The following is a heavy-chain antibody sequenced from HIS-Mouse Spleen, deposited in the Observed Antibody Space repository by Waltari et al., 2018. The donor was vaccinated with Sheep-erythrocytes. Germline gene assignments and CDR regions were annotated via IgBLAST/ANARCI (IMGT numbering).Heavy chain of an antibody. CDR3: ARDSNWNYAFDI. CDR2: IYSGGST. J-gene: IGHJ3*02. V-gene: IGHV3-66*01. Sequence: EVQLVESGGGLVQPGGSLRLSCAAPGFTVSSTYMSWVRQAPGKGLEWVSVIYSGGSTYYADSVKGRFTISRDNSKNTLYLQMNSLRAEDTAVYYCARDSNWNYAFDIWGQGTMVTVSS. D-gene: IGHD1-7*01. CDR1: GFTVSSTY.